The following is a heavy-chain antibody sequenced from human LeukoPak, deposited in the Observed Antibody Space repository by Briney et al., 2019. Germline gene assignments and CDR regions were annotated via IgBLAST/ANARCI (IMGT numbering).Heavy chain of an antibody. CDR1: GFTFSSYA. CDR2: ISYDGSNK. D-gene: IGHD3-10*01. V-gene: IGHV3-30-3*01. J-gene: IGHJ6*02. Sequence: GGSLRLSCAASGFTFSSYAMHWVRQAPGKGLEWVAVISYDGSNKYYADSVKGRFTISRDNSKNTLYLQMNSLRAEDTAVYYCAILWFGELLSLTRYYYGMDVWGQGTTVTVSS. CDR3: AILWFGELLSLTRYYYGMDV.